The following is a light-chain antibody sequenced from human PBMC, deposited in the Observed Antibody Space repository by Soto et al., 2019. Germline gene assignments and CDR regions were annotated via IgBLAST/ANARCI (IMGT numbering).Light chain of an antibody. CDR2: GNS. CDR3: QSYDSSLSGLHVV. J-gene: IGLJ2*01. V-gene: IGLV1-40*01. Sequence: QLVLTQPPSVSGAPGQRVTISCTGSSSNIGAGYDVHWYQQLPGTAPKLLIYGNSNRPSGVPDRFSGSKSGTSASLAITGIQAEDEADYYCQSYDSSLSGLHVVFGGGTQLTVL. CDR1: SSNIGAGYD.